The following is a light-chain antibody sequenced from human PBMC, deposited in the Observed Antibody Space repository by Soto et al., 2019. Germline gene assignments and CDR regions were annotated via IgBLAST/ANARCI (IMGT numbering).Light chain of an antibody. J-gene: IGKJ2*01. Sequence: DIVMTQSPDSLAVSLGERATIHCKSSQSVLYSSNNKNYLAWYQQKPGQPPKLLIYWASTRESGVPDRFSGSGSGTDFTLTISSLQAEDEAVYYCQQYYSTLYTFGQGTKLEIK. CDR2: WAS. CDR3: QQYYSTLYT. V-gene: IGKV4-1*01. CDR1: QSVLYSSNNKNY.